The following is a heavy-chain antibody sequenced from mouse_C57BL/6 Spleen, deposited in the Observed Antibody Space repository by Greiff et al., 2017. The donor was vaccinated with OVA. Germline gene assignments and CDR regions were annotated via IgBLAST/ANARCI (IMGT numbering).Heavy chain of an antibody. J-gene: IGHJ4*01. CDR3: TRDVYYGNPGAMDY. CDR2: ISSGGDYI. V-gene: IGHV5-9-1*02. Sequence: EVQVVESGEGLVKPGGSLKLSCAASGFTFSSYAMSWVRQTPEKRLEWVAYISSGGDYIYYADTVKGRFTISRDNARNTLYLQMSSLKSEDTAMYYCTRDVYYGNPGAMDYWGQGTSVTVSS. CDR1: GFTFSSYA. D-gene: IGHD2-1*01.